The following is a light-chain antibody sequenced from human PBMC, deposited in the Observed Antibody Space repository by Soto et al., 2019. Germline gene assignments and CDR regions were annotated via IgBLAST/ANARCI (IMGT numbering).Light chain of an antibody. CDR2: DVS. J-gene: IGLJ2*01. CDR3: SSYTSGSTLV. Sequence: QSALTQPASVSESPGQSITISCTGASSDVGGYNSVSWYQQHPGKAPNLLIYDVSNRPSGVSSRFSGSKSGNTASLTISGLQAEDEADYYCSSYTSGSTLVFGGGSKLTVL. CDR1: SSDVGGYNS. V-gene: IGLV2-14*03.